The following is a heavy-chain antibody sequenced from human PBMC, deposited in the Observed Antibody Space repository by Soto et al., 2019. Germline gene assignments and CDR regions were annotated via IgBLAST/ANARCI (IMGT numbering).Heavy chain of an antibody. Sequence: GGSLILSCAASRFSFRSYWMQWVRLAAGKGLVWVSWINSDGSSTSYADSVKGRFTISRDNAKNTLYLQMNSLRAEDTAVYYCASGGSSLNFDSWGQGT. CDR2: INSDGSST. J-gene: IGHJ4*02. D-gene: IGHD6-6*01. CDR3: ASGGSSLNFDS. V-gene: IGHV3-74*01. CDR1: RFSFRSYW.